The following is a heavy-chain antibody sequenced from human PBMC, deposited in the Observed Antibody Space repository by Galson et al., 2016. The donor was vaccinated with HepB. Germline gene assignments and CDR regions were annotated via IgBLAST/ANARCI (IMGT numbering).Heavy chain of an antibody. CDR1: GFTYGIYW. Sequence: SLRLSCAVSGFTYGIYWMSWVRQAPGKGLEWVANIAQNGSEEYYVDSVKGRFAITRDNAHNSLYLQMNSTRAEDTAVYCCVRDYWGPGDYWGRGALVTVSS. V-gene: IGHV3-7*04. D-gene: IGHD7-27*01. CDR2: IAQNGSEE. J-gene: IGHJ4*02. CDR3: VRDYWGPGDY.